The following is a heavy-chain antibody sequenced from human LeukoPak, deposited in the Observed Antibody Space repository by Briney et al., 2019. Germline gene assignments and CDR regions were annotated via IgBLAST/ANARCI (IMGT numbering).Heavy chain of an antibody. V-gene: IGHV3-21*01. J-gene: IGHJ5*02. Sequence: PGGSLRLSCAASGFTFSSYSMNWVRQAPGKGLEWVSSISSSSSYIYYADSVKGRFAISRDNAKNSLYLQMNSLRAEDTAVYYCAREGSSWYRYNWFDPWGQGTLVTVSS. CDR2: ISSSSSYI. CDR3: AREGSSWYRYNWFDP. D-gene: IGHD6-13*01. CDR1: GFTFSSYS.